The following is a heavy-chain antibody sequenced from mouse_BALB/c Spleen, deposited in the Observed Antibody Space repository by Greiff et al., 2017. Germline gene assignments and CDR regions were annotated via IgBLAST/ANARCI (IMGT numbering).Heavy chain of an antibody. Sequence: EVQRVESGGGLVKPGGSLKLSCAASGFTFSSYAMSWVRQTPEKRLEWVASISSGGSTYYPDSVKGRFTISRDNARNILYLQMSSLRSEDTAMYYCARVWDAMDYWGQGTSVTVSS. J-gene: IGHJ4*01. D-gene: IGHD4-1*01. CDR1: GFTFSSYA. CDR2: ISSGGST. V-gene: IGHV5-6-5*01. CDR3: ARVWDAMDY.